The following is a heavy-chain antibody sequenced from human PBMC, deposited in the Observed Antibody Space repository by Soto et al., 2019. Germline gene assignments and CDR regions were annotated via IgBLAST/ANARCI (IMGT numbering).Heavy chain of an antibody. D-gene: IGHD6-25*01. CDR1: GFAFSSYD. J-gene: IGHJ4*02. CDR3: VKDAAGALDY. V-gene: IGHV3-30*18. CDR2: ISYDGNTE. Sequence: QMQLVESGGGVVQPGRSLRLSCAASGFAFSSYDIHWVRQGPGKGLEWMAKISYDGNTEDYADSVKGRFTISRDNSKKMLYLQMARLRDDDTAVYYCVKDAAGALDYWGQGTVVTVSS.